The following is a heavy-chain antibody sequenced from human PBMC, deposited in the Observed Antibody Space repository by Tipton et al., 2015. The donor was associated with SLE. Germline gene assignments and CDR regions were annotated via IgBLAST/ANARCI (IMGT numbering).Heavy chain of an antibody. V-gene: IGHV3-23*01. CDR1: GFTFSSYA. CDR3: AKDGIAAAGTWYFDY. J-gene: IGHJ4*02. D-gene: IGHD6-13*01. Sequence: SLRLSCAASGFTFSSYAMSWVRQAPGKGLEWVSAISGSGGSTYSADSVKGRFTISRGNSKNTLYLQRNSLRAEATAVYYCAKDGIAAAGTWYFDYWGQGTLVTVSS. CDR2: ISGSGGST.